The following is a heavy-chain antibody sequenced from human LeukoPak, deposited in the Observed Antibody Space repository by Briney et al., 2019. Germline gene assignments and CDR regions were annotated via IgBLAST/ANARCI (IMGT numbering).Heavy chain of an antibody. CDR3: ARQGSSGWQRKNYNWFDP. D-gene: IGHD6-19*01. CDR1: GYSISSGYY. Sequence: PSETLSLTCTVSGYSISSGYYWGWIRQPPGKGLEWIGSIYHSGSTYYNPSLKSRVTISVDTSKNQFSLKLSSVTAADTAVYYCARQGSSGWQRKNYNWFDPWGQGTLVTVSS. J-gene: IGHJ5*02. CDR2: IYHSGST. V-gene: IGHV4-38-2*02.